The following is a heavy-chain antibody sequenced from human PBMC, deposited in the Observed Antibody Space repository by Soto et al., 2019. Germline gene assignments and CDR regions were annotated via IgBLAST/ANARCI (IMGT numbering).Heavy chain of an antibody. CDR2: FDPEDGET. CDR1: GYTLTELY. CDR3: ATDLGLAPDYYDSSGQLGY. D-gene: IGHD3-22*01. J-gene: IGHJ4*02. Sequence: GASSKVSCKFSGYTLTELYMHCVRQAPGKGLEWMGGFDPEDGETIYAQKFQGRVTMTEDTSTDTAYMELSSLRSEDTAVYYCATDLGLAPDYYDSSGQLGYWGQGTLVTVSS. V-gene: IGHV1-24*01.